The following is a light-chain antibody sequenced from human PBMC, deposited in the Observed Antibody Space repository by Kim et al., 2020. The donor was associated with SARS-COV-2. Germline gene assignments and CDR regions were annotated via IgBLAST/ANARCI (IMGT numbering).Light chain of an antibody. Sequence: RVTISWTGSSSNSGAGYEVHWYQQLPGTAPKLLIYGNSNRPSGVPDRFSGSKSGTSASLAITGLQAEDEADYYCQSYDSSLSGSVFGGGTQLTVL. CDR3: QSYDSSLSGSV. V-gene: IGLV1-40*01. CDR1: SSNSGAGYE. J-gene: IGLJ3*02. CDR2: GNS.